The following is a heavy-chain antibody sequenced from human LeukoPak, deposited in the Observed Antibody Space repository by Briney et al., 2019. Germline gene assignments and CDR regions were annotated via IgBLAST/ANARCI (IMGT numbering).Heavy chain of an antibody. J-gene: IGHJ4*02. CDR1: GFTFSAYA. V-gene: IGHV3-23*01. D-gene: IGHD6-19*01. CDR2: IRGNSERT. Sequence: GGSLRLSCAASGFTFSAYAITWVRKAPGKGLEWVSAIRGNSERTYYADSVRGRFTISRDNSKDTVYLQISSLRVEDTAVYYCAREQSGTRGWYTVDYWGQGTLVAVSS. CDR3: AREQSGTRGWYTVDY.